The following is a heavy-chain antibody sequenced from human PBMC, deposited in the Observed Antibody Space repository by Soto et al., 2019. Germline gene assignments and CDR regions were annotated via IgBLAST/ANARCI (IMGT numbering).Heavy chain of an antibody. J-gene: IGHJ5*02. V-gene: IGHV4-34*01. Sequence: QVQLQQWGAGLLKPSETLSLTCAVYGGSFSGYYWSWIRQPPGKGLEWIGEINHSGSTNSNPSLKSRVTLSVDTSKNQFSLRLISVTAAATAVYYCARGPYCSGGSCYSKWFDPWGQGTLVTVSS. CDR2: INHSGST. CDR1: GGSFSGYY. D-gene: IGHD2-15*01. CDR3: ARGPYCSGGSCYSKWFDP.